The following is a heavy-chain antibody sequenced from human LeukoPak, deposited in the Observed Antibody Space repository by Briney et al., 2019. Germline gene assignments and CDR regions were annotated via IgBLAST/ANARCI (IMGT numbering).Heavy chain of an antibody. CDR2: IKQDGGAK. CDR3: ARDPWGLGFGAFDI. V-gene: IGHV3-7*01. J-gene: IGHJ3*02. D-gene: IGHD3-10*01. CDR1: GFTFSSYC. Sequence: GGSLRLSCAVSGFTFSSYCMSWVRQAPGKGLEWVANIKQDGGAKYNLASVKGRFSISRDNAKNSLYLQLNSLRAEDTAVYYCARDPWGLGFGAFDIWGQGTMVTVSS.